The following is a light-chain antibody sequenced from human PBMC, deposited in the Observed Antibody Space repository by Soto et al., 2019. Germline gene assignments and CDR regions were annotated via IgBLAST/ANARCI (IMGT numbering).Light chain of an antibody. J-gene: IGKJ5*01. CDR2: KAS. CDR1: QSISSW. CDR3: QQYNSCSIS. V-gene: IGKV1-5*03. Sequence: DIQMTQSPSTLSASVGDRVTITCRASQSISSWLAWYQQKPGKAPKLLIYKASSLESGVPSRFSGSGSVTEFSLTISSLQPDDFATYYCQQYNSCSISFGQGTRLEIK.